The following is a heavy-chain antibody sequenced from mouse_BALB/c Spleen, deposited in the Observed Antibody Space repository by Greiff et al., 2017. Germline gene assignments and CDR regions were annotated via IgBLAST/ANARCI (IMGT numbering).Heavy chain of an antibody. CDR2: ISPGNGDI. CDR3: KRAHYDYDDGGYCFDY. J-gene: IGHJ2*01. CDR1: GFNFKDYY. V-gene: IGHV1S53*02. Sequence: QVQLQQSGAELVRPGALVKLSCKASGFNFKDYYMHWVKQKPEQGLEWIGYISPGNGDINYNEKFKGKATLTADKSSSTAYMQLNSLTSEDSAVYFCKRAHYDYDDGGYCFDYWGQGTTLTVSS. D-gene: IGHD2-4*01.